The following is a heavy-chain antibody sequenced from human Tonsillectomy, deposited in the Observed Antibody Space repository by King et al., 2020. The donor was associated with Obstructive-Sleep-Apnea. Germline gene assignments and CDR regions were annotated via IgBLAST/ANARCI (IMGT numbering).Heavy chain of an antibody. V-gene: IGHV4-34*01. D-gene: IGHD2-2*01. Sequence: HVQLQQWGAGLLKPSETLSLTCAVNGGSFSGYFWTWIRQSPGKGLEWIGEINHRGSTNYNPSLESRVAISVDTSKNHFSLKLRSVTAADTAVYYCARVEPFCSSTACYHADPWGQGTLVTVSS. CDR1: GGSFSGYF. J-gene: IGHJ5*02. CDR3: ARVEPFCSSTACYHADP. CDR2: INHRGST.